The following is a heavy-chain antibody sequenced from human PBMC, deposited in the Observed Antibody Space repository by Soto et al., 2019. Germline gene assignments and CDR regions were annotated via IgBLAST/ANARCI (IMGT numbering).Heavy chain of an antibody. CDR2: ISGSDGST. V-gene: IGHV3-23*01. CDR1: GFTFSNYI. J-gene: IGHJ4*02. Sequence: GGSLRLSCVTSGFTFSNYIVSWVRQAPGQGLEWVSSISGSDGSTWYADSVKGRFTIPRGSSQNNLFLQMNSLRVEDTAVYYCARKSGQWLPYFDYWGPGTLVTVSS. D-gene: IGHD6-19*01. CDR3: ARKSGQWLPYFDY.